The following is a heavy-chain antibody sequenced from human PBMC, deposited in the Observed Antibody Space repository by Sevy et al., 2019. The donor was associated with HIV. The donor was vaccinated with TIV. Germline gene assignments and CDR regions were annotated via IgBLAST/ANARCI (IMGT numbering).Heavy chain of an antibody. CDR2: IWYDGSNK. V-gene: IGHV3-33*01. Sequence: GGSLRLSCAASGFTFSSYGMHWVRQAPGKGLEWVAVIWYDGSNKYYADSVKGRFTISRVNSKNTLYLQMNSLRAEDTAVYYCARGVGGYYDTSGYYRADAFHIWGQGTMVTVSS. J-gene: IGHJ3*02. CDR3: ARGVGGYYDTSGYYRADAFHI. D-gene: IGHD3-22*01. CDR1: GFTFSSYG.